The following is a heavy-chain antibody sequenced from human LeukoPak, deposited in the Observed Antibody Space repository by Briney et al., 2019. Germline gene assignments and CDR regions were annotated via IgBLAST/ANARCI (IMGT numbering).Heavy chain of an antibody. Sequence: GRSLRLSSAASGFTFRSDAISCVRQAPGPGLKWFSAFSGSGGSTYYADPVKGRFTISRDNFKNTLYLQMNSLTAEDTAVYYCAKLGTYSSTSHFDYWGQGTLVTVSS. J-gene: IGHJ4*02. CDR1: GFTFRSDA. D-gene: IGHD6-13*01. CDR3: AKLGTYSSTSHFDY. CDR2: FSGSGGST. V-gene: IGHV3-23*01.